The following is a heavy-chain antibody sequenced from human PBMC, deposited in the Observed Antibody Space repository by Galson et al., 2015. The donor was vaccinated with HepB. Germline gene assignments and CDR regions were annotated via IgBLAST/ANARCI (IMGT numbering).Heavy chain of an antibody. J-gene: IGHJ3*02. Sequence: QSGAEVKKPGESLKISCKGSGYSFTSYWIGWVRQMPGKGLEWMGIIYPGDSDTRYSPSFQGQVTISADKSISTAYLQWSSLKASDTAMYYCARAYDSSGYSIAFDIWGQGTMVTVSS. D-gene: IGHD3-22*01. CDR3: ARAYDSSGYSIAFDI. V-gene: IGHV5-51*01. CDR2: IYPGDSDT. CDR1: GYSFTSYW.